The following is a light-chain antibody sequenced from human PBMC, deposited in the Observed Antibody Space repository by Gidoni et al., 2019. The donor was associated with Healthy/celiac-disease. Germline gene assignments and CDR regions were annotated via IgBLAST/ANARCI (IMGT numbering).Light chain of an antibody. CDR2: KAS. CDR3: QQYNSYSQGS. CDR1: QRISSW. J-gene: IGKJ2*04. Sequence: DIQMTQSPSTLSASVGERVTITCRASQRISSWLAWYQQKPGKAPKLLIYKASSLESGVPSRFSGSGSGTEFTLTISSLQPDDFAPYYCQQYNSYSQGSFGQXTKLEIK. V-gene: IGKV1-5*03.